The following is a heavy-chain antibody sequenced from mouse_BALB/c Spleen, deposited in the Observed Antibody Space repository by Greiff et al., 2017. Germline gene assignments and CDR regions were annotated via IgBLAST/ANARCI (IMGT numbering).Heavy chain of an antibody. CDR3: ARGGYFDY. CDR1: GFNIKDTY. J-gene: IGHJ2*01. V-gene: IGHV14-3*02. Sequence: VQLKESGAELVKPGASVKLSCTASGFNIKDTYMHWVKQRPEQGLEWIGRIDPANGNTKYDPKFQGKATITADTSSNTAYLQLSSLTSEDTAVYYCARGGYFDYGGQGTTLTVSS. CDR2: IDPANGNT.